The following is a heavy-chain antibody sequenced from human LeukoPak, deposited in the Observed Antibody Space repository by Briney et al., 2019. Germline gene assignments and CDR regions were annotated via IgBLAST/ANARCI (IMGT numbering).Heavy chain of an antibody. J-gene: IGHJ4*02. V-gene: IGHV3-9*01. CDR3: ARDISSSCGCSYGSTAYFDY. CDR1: GFTFDDYA. Sequence: PGRSLRLSCAASGFTFDDYAMHWVRQAPGKGLEWVSGISWNSGSIGYADSVKGRFTISRDNAKNSLYLQMNSLRAEDTAVYYCARDISSSCGCSYGSTAYFDYWGQGTLVTVSS. D-gene: IGHD5-18*01. CDR2: ISWNSGSI.